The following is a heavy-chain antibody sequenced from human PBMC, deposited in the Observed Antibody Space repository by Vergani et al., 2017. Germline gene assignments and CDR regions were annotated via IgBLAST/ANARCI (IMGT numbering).Heavy chain of an antibody. J-gene: IGHJ4*02. Sequence: QVQLQESGPGLVKPSETLSLTCAVSGYSISSGYYWGWIRQPPGKGLEWIGSIYHSGSTYYNPSLKSRVTISVDTSKNQFSLKLSSVTAADTAVYYCAKTLGDYEAYYWGQGILVTVSS. CDR1: GYSISSGYY. CDR3: AKTLGDYEAYY. V-gene: IGHV4-38-2*01. CDR2: IYHSGST. D-gene: IGHD4-17*01.